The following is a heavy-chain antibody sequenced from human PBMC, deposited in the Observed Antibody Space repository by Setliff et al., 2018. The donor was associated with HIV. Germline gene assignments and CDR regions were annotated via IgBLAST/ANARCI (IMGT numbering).Heavy chain of an antibody. CDR3: ARLEVRSFYGYRNSPDY. J-gene: IGHJ4*02. CDR1: GDSISSNNYY. Sequence: SETLSLTCTVSGDSISSNNYYWAWIRQSPGKGLEWIGCIFYGGSVYYSGTTYYNPSLKSRVTISVDTSKNQFSLKLSSVTAADTAVYYCARLEVRSFYGYRNSPDYWGQGTLVTVSS. D-gene: IGHD5-18*01. CDR2: IFYGGSVYYSGTT. V-gene: IGHV4-39*01.